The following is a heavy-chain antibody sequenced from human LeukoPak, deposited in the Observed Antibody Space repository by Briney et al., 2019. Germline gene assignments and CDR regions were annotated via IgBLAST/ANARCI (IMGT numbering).Heavy chain of an antibody. CDR1: GFTFSKYE. J-gene: IGHJ4*02. CDR3: ALGQTLYDY. CDR2: ISSSGRTI. Sequence: PGGSLRLSCAASGFTFSKYEINWVRQASGKGLEWVSYISSSGRTIYCADSVKGRFTISRDNAKNSLYLQMNSLRAEDTAVYYCALGQTLYDYWGQGTLVTVSS. V-gene: IGHV3-48*03. D-gene: IGHD3-16*01.